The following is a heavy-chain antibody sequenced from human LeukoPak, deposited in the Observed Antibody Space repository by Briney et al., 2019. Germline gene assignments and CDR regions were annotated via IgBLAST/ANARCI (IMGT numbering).Heavy chain of an antibody. CDR1: GFTFSSYS. Sequence: GGSLRLSCAASGFTFSSYSMNWVRQAPGKGLEWVSSISSSSSYMYYADSVKGRFTISRDNAKNSLYLQMNSLRAEDTAVYYCARDGGSSPFDYWGQGTLVTVSS. J-gene: IGHJ4*02. CDR3: ARDGGSSPFDY. CDR2: ISSSSSYM. D-gene: IGHD2-15*01. V-gene: IGHV3-21*01.